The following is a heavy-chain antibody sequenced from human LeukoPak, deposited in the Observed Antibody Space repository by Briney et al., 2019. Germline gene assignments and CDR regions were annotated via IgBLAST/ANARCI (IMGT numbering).Heavy chain of an antibody. CDR2: IKSKTDGGTT. CDR1: GFTFSNAW. V-gene: IGHV3-15*01. J-gene: IGHJ4*02. CDR3: TTQYCSSTSCYAGDY. Sequence: GGSLRLSCAASGFTFSNAWMSWVRQAPGKGLEWVGRIKSKTDGGTTDYAAPVKGRITISRDDSKNTLYLQMNSLKTEYTAVYYCTTQYCSSTSCYAGDYWGQGTLVTVSS. D-gene: IGHD2-2*01.